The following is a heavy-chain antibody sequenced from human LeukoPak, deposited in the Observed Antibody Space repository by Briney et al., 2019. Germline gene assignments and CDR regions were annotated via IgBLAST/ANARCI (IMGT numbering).Heavy chain of an antibody. J-gene: IGHJ4*02. V-gene: IGHV4-34*01. CDR1: GGSFSGYY. Sequence: SETLSLTCAVYGGSFSGYYWSWIRQPPGKGLEWIGEINHSGSTNYNPSLKSRVTISVDTSKNQFSLKLSSVTAADTAVYYCARGSLERRTATDYFEYWGQGTLVTVSS. CDR2: INHSGST. CDR3: ARGSLERRTATDYFEY. D-gene: IGHD1-1*01.